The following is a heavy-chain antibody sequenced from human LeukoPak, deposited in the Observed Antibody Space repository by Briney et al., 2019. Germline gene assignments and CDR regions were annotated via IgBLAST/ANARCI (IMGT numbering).Heavy chain of an antibody. D-gene: IGHD3-3*02. V-gene: IGHV3-7*01. CDR1: GFTFSSYG. J-gene: IGHJ4*02. CDR2: IKQDGSEK. CDR3: ARDHLWDPFDY. Sequence: GGSLRLSCAASGFTFSSYGMSWVRQAPGKGLEWVANIKQDGSEKYYVDSVKGRFTISRDNAKNSLYLQMNSLRAEDTAVYYCARDHLWDPFDYWGQGTLVTVSS.